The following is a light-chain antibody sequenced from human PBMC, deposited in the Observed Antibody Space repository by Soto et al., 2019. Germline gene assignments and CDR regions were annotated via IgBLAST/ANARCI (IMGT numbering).Light chain of an antibody. CDR3: QQSYSTPPMYT. CDR2: AAS. Sequence: DIQMTQSPSSLSASVGDRVTITCRASQSISSYLNWYQQKPGKAPKLLIYAASSLQSGVPSRFSGSGSGTDGTLTISSLQPEDFATYYGQQSYSTPPMYTFGQGTKLEIK. V-gene: IGKV1-39*01. J-gene: IGKJ2*01. CDR1: QSISSY.